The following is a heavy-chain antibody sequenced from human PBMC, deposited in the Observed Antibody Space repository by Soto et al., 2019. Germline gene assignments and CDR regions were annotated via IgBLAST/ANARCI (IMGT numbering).Heavy chain of an antibody. CDR3: ARVWGGAFDI. CDR2: IYYTGRT. J-gene: IGHJ3*02. Sequence: PSETLSLTCTVSGGSISNYYWSWIRQPPEKGLEWIGYIYYTGRTNSNPSLRSRVTISVDTSKNQFSLTLNSVTAEDTAVYYCARVWGGAFDIWGQGTMVTVSS. D-gene: IGHD3-10*01. V-gene: IGHV4-59*01. CDR1: GGSISNYY.